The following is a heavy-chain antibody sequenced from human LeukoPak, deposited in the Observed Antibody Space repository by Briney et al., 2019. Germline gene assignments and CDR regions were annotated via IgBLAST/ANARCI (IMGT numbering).Heavy chain of an antibody. CDR1: GGSISSYY. CDR2: IYYSGST. J-gene: IGHJ4*02. Sequence: ASETLSLTCTVSGGSISSYYWSWIRQPPGKGLEWIGYIYYSGSTNYNPSLKSRVTISVDTSKNQFSLEVSSVTAADTAVYYCARAKTWLPFDYWGQGTLVTVSS. D-gene: IGHD5-12*01. V-gene: IGHV4-59*08. CDR3: ARAKTWLPFDY.